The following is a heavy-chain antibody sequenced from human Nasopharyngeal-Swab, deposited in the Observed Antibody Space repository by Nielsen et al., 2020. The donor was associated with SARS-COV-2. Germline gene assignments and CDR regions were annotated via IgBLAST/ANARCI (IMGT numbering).Heavy chain of an antibody. CDR3: ARHHNWGADAFDM. Sequence: SETLSLTCTLSGGPTGGYYWSWTRQPPETGPAWIGYHYYSGNTNYKPSLESPLTISLHTSKSQFSLNLYSVTAADTAVYYCARHHNWGADAFDMWGQGTMVTVSS. V-gene: IGHV4-59*08. CDR2: HYYSGNT. D-gene: IGHD1-1*01. CDR1: GGPTGGYY. J-gene: IGHJ3*02.